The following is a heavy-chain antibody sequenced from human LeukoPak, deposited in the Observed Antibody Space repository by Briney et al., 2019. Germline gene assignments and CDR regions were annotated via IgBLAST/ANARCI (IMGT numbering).Heavy chain of an antibody. CDR2: FDPEDGET. CDR3: ATDHSVFGGSYYYYYGMDA. CDR1: GYTLTELS. Sequence: GASVKVSCKVSGYTLTELSMHWVRQSPGKGLEWMGGFDPEDGETIYAQKFQGRVTMTEDTSTDTAYMELSSLRSEDTAVYYCATDHSVFGGSYYYYYGMDAWGQGTTVTVSS. V-gene: IGHV1-24*01. J-gene: IGHJ6*02. D-gene: IGHD1-26*01.